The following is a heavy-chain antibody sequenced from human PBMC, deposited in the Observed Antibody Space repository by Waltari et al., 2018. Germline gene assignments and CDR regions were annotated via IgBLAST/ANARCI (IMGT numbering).Heavy chain of an antibody. CDR3: AASVDTSSRYYYYGMDV. J-gene: IGHJ6*02. V-gene: IGHV1-58*02. CDR2: FVVGSGNT. CDR1: GFTPLTSA. Sequence: MQLVQCGPEVKKLGSSVKVSCKASGFTPLTSARHWLRRARGQRLEWVGWFVVGSGNTNYAKNFQGRVTITRDMSTSTAYMEVSSLRSEDTAVYYCAASVDTSSRYYYYGMDVWGQGTTVTVSS. D-gene: IGHD5-18*01.